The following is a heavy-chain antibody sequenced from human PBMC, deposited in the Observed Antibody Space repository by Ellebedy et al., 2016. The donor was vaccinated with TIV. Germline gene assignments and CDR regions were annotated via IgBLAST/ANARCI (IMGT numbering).Heavy chain of an antibody. D-gene: IGHD5-12*01. CDR2: ISWDGGST. CDR3: AKDIFVTTISAFDI. V-gene: IGHV3-43*02. CDR1: GFTFDDYA. J-gene: IGHJ3*02. Sequence: PGGSLRLSCAASGFTFDDYAMHWVRQAPGKGLEWVSLISWDGGSTYYADSVKGRFTISRDNSKNSLYLQMNSLRTEDTALYYCAKDIFVTTISAFDIWGQGTMVTVSS.